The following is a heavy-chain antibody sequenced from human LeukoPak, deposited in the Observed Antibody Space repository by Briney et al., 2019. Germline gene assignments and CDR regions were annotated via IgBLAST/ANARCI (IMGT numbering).Heavy chain of an antibody. CDR1: GGSISSGSYY. CDR2: IYTSGST. CDR3: ARVWGIAAAILDY. J-gene: IGHJ4*02. Sequence: PSQTLSLTCTVSGGSISSGSYYWSWIRQPAGKGLEWIGRIYTSGSTNYNPSLKSRVTISVDTSKNQFSLKLSSVTAADTAVYYCARVWGIAAAILDYWGQGTLVTVSS. V-gene: IGHV4-61*02. D-gene: IGHD6-13*01.